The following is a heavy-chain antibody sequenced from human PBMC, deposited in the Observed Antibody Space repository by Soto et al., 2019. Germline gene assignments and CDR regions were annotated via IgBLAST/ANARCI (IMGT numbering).Heavy chain of an antibody. CDR3: ARGVDGFWSGHPKGADY. V-gene: IGHV3-73*02. D-gene: IGHD3-3*01. CDR2: IRSKANSDAT. Sequence: EVQLVESGGGLVQPGGSLKVSCAASGFIFSGSAMHWVRQASGKGLEWVGRIRSKANSDATAYAVSVKGRVTISRYDSRNTAYLQMNSLKTEDTAVYYCARGVDGFWSGHPKGADYWGQGTVVTVSS. J-gene: IGHJ4*02. CDR1: GFIFSGSA.